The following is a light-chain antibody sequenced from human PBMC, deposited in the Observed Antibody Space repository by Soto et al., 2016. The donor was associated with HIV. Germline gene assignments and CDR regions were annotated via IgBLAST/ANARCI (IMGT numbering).Light chain of an antibody. J-gene: IGLJ3*02. CDR1: SLRSYY. CDR2: GKN. Sequence: SSELIQDPAVSVALGQTVRITCQGDSLRSYYASWYQQKPGQAPVLVIYGKNNRPSGIPDRFSGSSSGNTASLTITGAQAEDEADYYCNSRDSSGNHEVFGGGTKLTVL. CDR3: NSRDSSGNHEV. V-gene: IGLV3-19*01.